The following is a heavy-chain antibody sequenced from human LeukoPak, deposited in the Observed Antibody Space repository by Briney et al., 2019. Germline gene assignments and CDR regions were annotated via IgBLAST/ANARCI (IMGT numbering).Heavy chain of an antibody. CDR1: GGSISSSSYY. Sequence: ETLSLTCTVSGGSISSSSYYWGWVRQAPGKGLEWVSVIYSGGSTYYADSVKGRFTISRDNSKNTLYLQMNSLRAEDTAVYYCRVNRVGATRYYFDYWGQGTLVTVSS. J-gene: IGHJ4*02. V-gene: IGHV3-66*01. CDR3: RVNRVGATRYYFDY. D-gene: IGHD1-26*01. CDR2: IYSGGST.